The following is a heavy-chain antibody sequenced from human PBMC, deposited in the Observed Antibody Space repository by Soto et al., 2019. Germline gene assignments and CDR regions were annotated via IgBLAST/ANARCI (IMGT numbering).Heavy chain of an antibody. CDR1: GYTFTSYA. CDR2: INAGNGNT. V-gene: IGHV1-3*01. J-gene: IGHJ4*02. Sequence: ASVKVSCKASGYTFTSYAMHWVRQAPGQRLEWMGWINAGNGNTKYSQKFQGRVTITRDTSASTAYMELSSLRSEDTAVYYCARVPRIVATRWSFDSWGQGTLVTVSS. D-gene: IGHD5-12*01. CDR3: ARVPRIVATRWSFDS.